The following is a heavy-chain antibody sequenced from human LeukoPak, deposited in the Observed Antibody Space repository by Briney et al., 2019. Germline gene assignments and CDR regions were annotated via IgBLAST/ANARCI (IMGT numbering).Heavy chain of an antibody. V-gene: IGHV4-34*01. CDR1: GVSFSGYY. J-gene: IGHJ4*02. CDR3: ARAQGTTNGLLDN. CDR2: INHSGST. Sequence: SETLSLTCAVYGVSFSGYYWSWIRQPPGKGLEWIGEINHSGSTNYNPSLKSRVTISVDTSKNQFSLKLSSVTAADTAVYYCARAQGTTNGLLDNWGQGVLVTVSS. D-gene: IGHD5-24*01.